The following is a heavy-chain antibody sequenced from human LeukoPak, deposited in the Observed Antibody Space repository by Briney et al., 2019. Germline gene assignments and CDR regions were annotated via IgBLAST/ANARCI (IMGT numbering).Heavy chain of an antibody. Sequence: GGSLRLSCTASGFTFGDYAMSWVRQAPGQGLEWMGGIIPIFGTANYAQKFQGRVTITADESTSTAYMELSSLRSEDTAVYYCARGVDWFDPWGQGTLVTVSS. CDR2: IIPIFGTA. CDR3: ARGVDWFDP. V-gene: IGHV1-69*01. D-gene: IGHD3-10*01. J-gene: IGHJ5*02. CDR1: GFTFGDYA.